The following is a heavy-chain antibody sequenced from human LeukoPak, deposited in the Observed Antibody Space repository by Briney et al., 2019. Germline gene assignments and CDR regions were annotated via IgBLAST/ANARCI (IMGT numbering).Heavy chain of an antibody. CDR1: RGTFNSYA. Sequence: ASVKVSCKASRGTFNSYAINWVRQAPGQGLEWMGGIIPRLGTTKYIEKFQGRITITTDESTTTAYMELTSLRSEDTAVYYCAADGTDWGQGNLVTVSS. J-gene: IGHJ4*02. CDR2: IIPRLGTT. CDR3: AADGTD. V-gene: IGHV1-69*05.